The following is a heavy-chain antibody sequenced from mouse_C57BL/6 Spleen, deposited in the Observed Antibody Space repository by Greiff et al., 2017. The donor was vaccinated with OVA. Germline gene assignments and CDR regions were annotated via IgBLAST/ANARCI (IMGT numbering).Heavy chain of an antibody. D-gene: IGHD1-1*01. J-gene: IGHJ4*01. V-gene: IGHV1-52*01. Sequence: QVQLQQPGAELVRPGSSVKLSCKASGYTFTSYWMHWVKQRPIQGLEWIGNIDPSDSETHYNQKFKDKATLTVDKSSSTAYMQLSSLTSEDSAVYYCARGAIYYYGSSWDYAMDYWGQGTSVTVSS. CDR1: GYTFTSYW. CDR2: IDPSDSET. CDR3: ARGAIYYYGSSWDYAMDY.